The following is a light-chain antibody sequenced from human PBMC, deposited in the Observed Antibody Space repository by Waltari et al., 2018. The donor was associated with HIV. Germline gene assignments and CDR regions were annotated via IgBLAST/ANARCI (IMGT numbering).Light chain of an antibody. V-gene: IGLV2-11*01. CDR1: TNNVGTSNY. CDR2: DVD. J-gene: IGLJ2*01. CDR3: CSYGGSWSFV. Sequence: QSALTQPRSVSGSPGQSVTISCAGSTNNVGTSNYVSCYHQKSGYSPRLIRYDVDKRPSCVPVRFAGAGSGYTASLTISGLQAEDEGDFYCCSYGGSWSFVFGGGTRVTVL.